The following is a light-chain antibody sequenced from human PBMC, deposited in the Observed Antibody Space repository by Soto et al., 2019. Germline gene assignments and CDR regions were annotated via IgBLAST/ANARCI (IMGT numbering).Light chain of an antibody. J-gene: IGLJ1*01. CDR3: SSYTSRVTRV. V-gene: IGLV2-14*01. CDR2: EVS. CDR1: SSDVGSYDY. Sequence: QSALTQPASVSGSPGQSITISCTGTSSDVGSYDYVSWYLHHPGKAPKLIIYEVSNRPSGVSNRFSGSKSGNTASLTISGLQAEDEADYYCSSYTSRVTRVFGTGTKRTVL.